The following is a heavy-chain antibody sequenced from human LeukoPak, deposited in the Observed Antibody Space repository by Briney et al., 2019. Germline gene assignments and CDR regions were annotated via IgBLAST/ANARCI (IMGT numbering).Heavy chain of an antibody. Sequence: PGGSLRLSCAASGFTFSSYAMSWVRQAPGKGLEWVSSISGSYTNTYYADSVKGRFTISGDNSKNTLYLQMNSLRAEDTAVYYCAELGITMIGGVWGKGTTVTISS. J-gene: IGHJ6*04. CDR3: AELGITMIGGV. V-gene: IGHV3-23*01. CDR2: ISGSYTNT. CDR1: GFTFSSYA. D-gene: IGHD3-10*02.